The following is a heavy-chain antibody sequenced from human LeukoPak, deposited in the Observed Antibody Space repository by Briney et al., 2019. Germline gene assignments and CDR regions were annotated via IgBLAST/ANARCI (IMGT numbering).Heavy chain of an antibody. J-gene: IGHJ4*02. D-gene: IGHD5-18*01. CDR3: ARLSYPTAMVPLFDY. CDR1: GYRFTSYW. CDR2: IYPGDSDT. Sequence: RGESLKISCQGSGYRFTSYWIGWVRQMPGKGLEWMGIIYPGDSDTRYSPSFQGQVTISADKSITTAYLQWSSLKASDTAMYYCARLSYPTAMVPLFDYWGQGTLVTVSS. V-gene: IGHV5-51*01.